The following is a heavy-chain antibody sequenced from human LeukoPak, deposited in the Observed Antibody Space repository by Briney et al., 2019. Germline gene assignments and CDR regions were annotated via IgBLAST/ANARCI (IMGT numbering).Heavy chain of an antibody. V-gene: IGHV4-59*01. Sequence: PSETLSLTCTVSGDSISSYYWSWIRQPPGKGLEYIGYIYNHGTANYNPSLKSRVTISIDTSKNQFSLKLNSVTAADTAVYYCARARWFDPWGQGIRVTVSS. CDR1: GDSISSYY. CDR2: IYNHGTA. CDR3: ARARWFDP. J-gene: IGHJ5*02.